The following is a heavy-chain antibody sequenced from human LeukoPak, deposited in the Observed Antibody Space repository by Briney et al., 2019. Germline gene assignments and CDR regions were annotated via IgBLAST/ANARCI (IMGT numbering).Heavy chain of an antibody. CDR1: GFTFSSYG. V-gene: IGHV3-30*18. CDR2: ISYDGGNK. D-gene: IGHD3-22*01. Sequence: GGSLRLSCAASGFTFSSYGMHWVRQAPGKGLEWVAVISYDGGNKYYADSVKGRFTISRDNSKNTLYLQMNSLRAEDTAVYYCAKDTLTYYYDRGNYFDYWGQGTLVTVSS. CDR3: AKDTLTYYYDRGNYFDY. J-gene: IGHJ4*02.